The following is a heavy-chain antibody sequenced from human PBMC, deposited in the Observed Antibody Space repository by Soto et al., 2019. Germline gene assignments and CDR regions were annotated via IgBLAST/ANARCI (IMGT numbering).Heavy chain of an antibody. CDR2: ISVYNGNT. CDR1: VYTFTSYG. D-gene: IGHD3-10*01. Sequence: ASVKVSCTASVYTFTSYGISWVRQAPGQGLEWMGWISVYNGNTNYAQKLQGRVTMTTDTSTSTAYMELRSLRSDDTAVYYCASGWFGEFVYYFDYWGQGTLVTVSS. J-gene: IGHJ4*02. CDR3: ASGWFGEFVYYFDY. V-gene: IGHV1-18*01.